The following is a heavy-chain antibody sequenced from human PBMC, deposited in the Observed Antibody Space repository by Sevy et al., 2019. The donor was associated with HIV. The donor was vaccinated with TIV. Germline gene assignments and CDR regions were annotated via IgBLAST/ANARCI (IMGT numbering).Heavy chain of an antibody. V-gene: IGHV3-48*01. CDR1: GFSFSTYS. D-gene: IGHD3-3*01. Sequence: GGSLRLSCAASGFSFSTYSMNWVRQAPGKGLEWVSYISSSSSTIYYADSVKGRFTISRDNAKNSLDLQMNSLRAEDTALYYCAGDKAYYDFWGGYDWGQGTLVTVSS. CDR3: AGDKAYYDFWGGYD. J-gene: IGHJ4*02. CDR2: ISSSSSTI.